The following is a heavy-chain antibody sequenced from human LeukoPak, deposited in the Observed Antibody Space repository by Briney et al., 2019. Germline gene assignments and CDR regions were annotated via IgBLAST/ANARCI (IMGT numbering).Heavy chain of an antibody. V-gene: IGHV4-39*01. Sequence: SETLSLTCTVSGGSISSSSYYWGWIRQPPGKGLEWIGSIYYSGSTYYNPSLKSRVTISVDTSKNQLSLKLSSVTAADTAVYYCARRYPYCSSTSCYPLPYSDYWGQGTLVTVSS. CDR1: GGSISSSSYY. J-gene: IGHJ4*02. CDR3: ARRYPYCSSTSCYPLPYSDY. CDR2: IYYSGST. D-gene: IGHD2-2*01.